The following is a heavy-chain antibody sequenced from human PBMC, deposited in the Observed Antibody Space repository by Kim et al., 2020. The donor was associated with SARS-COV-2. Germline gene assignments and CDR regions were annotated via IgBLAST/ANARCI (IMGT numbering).Heavy chain of an antibody. D-gene: IGHD1-26*01. CDR2: IIPIFGTA. CDR3: ARDIGGKSPNYYYYGMDV. Sequence: SVKVSCKASGGTFSSYAISWVRQAPGQGLEWMGGIIPIFGTANYAQKFQGRVTITAGESTSTAYMELSSLRSEDTAVYYCARDIGGKSPNYYYYGMDVWGQGTTVTVSS. J-gene: IGHJ6*02. V-gene: IGHV1-69*13. CDR1: GGTFSSYA.